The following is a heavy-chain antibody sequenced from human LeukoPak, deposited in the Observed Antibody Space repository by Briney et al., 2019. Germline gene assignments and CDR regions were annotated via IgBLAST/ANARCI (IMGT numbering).Heavy chain of an antibody. V-gene: IGHV3-23*01. CDR1: GFALNNYA. J-gene: IGHJ4*02. CDR2: IGGSGGST. Sequence: QPGGSLRLSCAASGFALNNYAMSWVRQAPGRGLEWVSSIGGSGGSTYYADSVRGRFTMSRDNSKNTLYLQMNSLRAEDTAVYFCVLEGDSCGYYLSLCFFDYWGQGTLVTVSS. CDR3: VLEGDSCGYYLSLCFFDY. D-gene: IGHD6-19*01.